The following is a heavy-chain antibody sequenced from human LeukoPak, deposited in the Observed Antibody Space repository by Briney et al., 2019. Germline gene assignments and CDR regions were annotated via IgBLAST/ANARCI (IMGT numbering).Heavy chain of an antibody. V-gene: IGHV3-7*01. CDR2: IKQDGSEK. D-gene: IGHD2-21*02. J-gene: IGHJ4*02. Sequence: PGGSLRLSCAASGFTFSNYWMSWVRQAPGKGLEWVANIKQDGSEKYYVGSVKGRFTISRDNAKNSLYLQMNSLRAEDTAVYYCARPNCGGDCYSDYWGQGTLVTVSS. CDR1: GFTFSNYW. CDR3: ARPNCGGDCYSDY.